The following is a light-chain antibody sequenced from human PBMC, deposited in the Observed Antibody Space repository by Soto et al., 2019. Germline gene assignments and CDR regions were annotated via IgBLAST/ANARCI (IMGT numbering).Light chain of an antibody. CDR1: QGISNY. V-gene: IGKV1-27*01. CDR3: QNYNSPPWK. CDR2: AAS. J-gene: IGKJ1*01. Sequence: DIQMTQSPSSLSASVVDRVTINFRARQGISNYLAWYQQKPGKNPNLLIYAASTLHSGVPSRFSGSGSGTDFSLTISSLQPEDVATYYCQNYNSPPWKCGQGTKGDIK.